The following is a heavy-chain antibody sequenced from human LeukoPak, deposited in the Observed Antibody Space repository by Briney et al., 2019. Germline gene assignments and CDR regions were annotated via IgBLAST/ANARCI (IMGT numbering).Heavy chain of an antibody. CDR2: INSDGSGT. CDR3: ANGYTSTYYNALDI. D-gene: IGHD3-16*01. V-gene: IGHV3-74*01. J-gene: IGHJ3*02. Sequence: AGGSLRLSCAASGFTFSRYWMHWVRQAPGKGLVWVSRINSDGSGTTYADSVKSRFTISRDNAKNTLYLQMSSLRVEDTAVYYCANGYTSTYYNALDIRGQGTMVTVSS. CDR1: GFTFSRYW.